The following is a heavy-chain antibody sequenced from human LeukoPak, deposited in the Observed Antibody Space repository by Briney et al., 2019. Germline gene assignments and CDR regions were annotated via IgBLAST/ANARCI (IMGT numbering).Heavy chain of an antibody. V-gene: IGHV1-18*01. CDR3: ARRRASITMVRGVSKSFDI. CDR1: GGTFSSYA. J-gene: IGHJ3*02. CDR2: INPKNGGA. Sequence: ASVKVSCKASGGTFSSYAISWVRQAPGQGLEWMGWINPKNGGANYAPSFQGRVTMTTDTSTSTAYMELRSLRSDDTAVYYCARRRASITMVRGVSKSFDIWGQGTMVTVSS. D-gene: IGHD3-10*01.